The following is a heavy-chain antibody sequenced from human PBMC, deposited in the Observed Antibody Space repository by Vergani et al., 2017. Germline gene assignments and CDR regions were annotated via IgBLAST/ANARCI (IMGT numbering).Heavy chain of an antibody. D-gene: IGHD2-2*01. CDR2: INPDNGVT. Sequence: QVHFVQSGAEVKKPGASVKISCKASGYTFTNYAIHWVRQAPGQRLEWMGWINPDNGVTKYSQKFQARVTIARDTSATTAYMDLSSLRSEDTAVYYCARTAPAADYYYYYYYMDVWGKGTTVTVSS. CDR3: ARTAPAADYYYYYYYMDV. J-gene: IGHJ6*03. V-gene: IGHV1-3*01. CDR1: GYTFTNYA.